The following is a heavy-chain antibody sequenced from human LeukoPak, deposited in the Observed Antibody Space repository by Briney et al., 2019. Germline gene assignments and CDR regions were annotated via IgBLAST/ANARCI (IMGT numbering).Heavy chain of an antibody. CDR1: GGSISSSSYY. J-gene: IGHJ4*02. D-gene: IGHD7-27*01. Sequence: SETLSLTCTVSGGSISSSSYYWGWIRQPPGKGLEWIGSIYYSGSTYYNPSLKSRVTISVDTSKNQFSLKLSSVTAADTAVNYCASLFSPWGHFDYWGQGTLVTVSS. CDR3: ASLFSPWGHFDY. CDR2: IYYSGST. V-gene: IGHV4-39*01.